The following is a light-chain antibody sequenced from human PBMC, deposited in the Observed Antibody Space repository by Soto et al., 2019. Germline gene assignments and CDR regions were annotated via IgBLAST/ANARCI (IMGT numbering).Light chain of an antibody. CDR2: NTN. V-gene: IGLV8-61*01. Sequence: QAVVTQEPSFSVSPGRTVTLTCGLSSGSVSTSYYPSWYQQTPGQAPRTLIYNTNTRSSGVPDRFSGSIRGNKAALTITGAQPDDESDYYCVLYMGSGIWVFGGGTKLTVL. CDR3: VLYMGSGIWV. J-gene: IGLJ3*02. CDR1: SGSVSTSYY.